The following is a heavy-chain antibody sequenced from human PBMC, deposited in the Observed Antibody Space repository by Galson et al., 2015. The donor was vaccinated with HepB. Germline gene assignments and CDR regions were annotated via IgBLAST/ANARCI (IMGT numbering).Heavy chain of an antibody. V-gene: IGHV3-53*01. CDR1: GFTFSRVG. CDR3: ADINFGGNT. Sequence: SLRLSCAASGFTFSRVGMTWVRQAPGKGLEWVSVIYSGGSTFYADSVKGRFTVSRDNSKNTVYLQMNSLRAEDTAVYYCADINFGGNTWGQGTPVTVPS. J-gene: IGHJ5*02. CDR2: IYSGGST. D-gene: IGHD4-23*01.